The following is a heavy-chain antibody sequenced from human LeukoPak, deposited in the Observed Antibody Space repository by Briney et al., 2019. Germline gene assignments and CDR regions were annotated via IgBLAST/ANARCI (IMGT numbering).Heavy chain of an antibody. J-gene: IGHJ3*02. CDR1: GYSISSGYY. CDR3: AKSNGYGLIDI. Sequence: PSETLSLTCTVSGYSISSGYYWGWIRQPPGKALEWIGNIFYSGSTYYSPSPKSRVTISLDTSRNQFSLKLNSVTAADTAVYYCAKSNGYGLIDIWGQGTMVTVS. CDR2: IFYSGST. V-gene: IGHV4-38-2*02. D-gene: IGHD3-22*01.